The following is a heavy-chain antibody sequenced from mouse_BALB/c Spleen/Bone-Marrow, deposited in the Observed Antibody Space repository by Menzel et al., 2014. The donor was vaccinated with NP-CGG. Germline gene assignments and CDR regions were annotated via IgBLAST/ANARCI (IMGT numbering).Heavy chain of an antibody. Sequence: VKLMESGPELIRPGTSVKVSCKASGYAFTNYLIEWVKQRPGQGLEWIGVINPGSGGSNYNEKFKGKATLTADKSSNTAYMQLSSLTSDISAVYFCAKERTELTSSYWGPGTPLTHSP. CDR1: GYAFTNYL. V-gene: IGHV1-54*02. D-gene: IGHD3-3*01. CDR2: INPGSGGS. CDR3: AKERTELTSSY. J-gene: IGHJ2*01.